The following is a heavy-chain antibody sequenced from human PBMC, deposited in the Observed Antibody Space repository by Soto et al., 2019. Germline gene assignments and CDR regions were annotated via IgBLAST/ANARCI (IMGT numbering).Heavy chain of an antibody. J-gene: IGHJ4*02. CDR1: GFTFTRYS. CDR3: ARESEDLTSNFDY. Sequence: PGGSLRLSCAASGFTFTRYSMNWVRQAPGKGLEWVSSISSTTNYIYYGDSMKGRSTISRDNAKNSLNLEMNSLRAEDTAVYYCARESEDLTSNFDYWGQGTLVTVSS. V-gene: IGHV3-21*06. CDR2: ISSTTNYI.